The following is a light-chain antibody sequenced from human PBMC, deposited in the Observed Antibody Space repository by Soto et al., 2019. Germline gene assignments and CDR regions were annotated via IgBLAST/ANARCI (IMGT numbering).Light chain of an antibody. CDR2: LNSDGSH. CDR3: QTWGSGIVV. CDR1: SGHSNYA. Sequence: QSVLTQSPSASASLGASAKLTCTLSSGHSNYAIAWHQQQSEKGPRYLMKLNSDGSHSKGDGIPDRFSGSSSGAERYLTISRLQSEDEADYYCQTWGSGIVVFGGGTKLTVL. V-gene: IGLV4-69*01. J-gene: IGLJ2*01.